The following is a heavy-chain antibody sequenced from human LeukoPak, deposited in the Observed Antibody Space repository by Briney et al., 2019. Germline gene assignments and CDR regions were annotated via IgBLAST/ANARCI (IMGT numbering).Heavy chain of an antibody. J-gene: IGHJ4*02. CDR1: GFTFSNYA. CDR3: AKEMSSRYSGTFAY. D-gene: IGHD1-26*01. V-gene: IGHV3-23*01. Sequence: GGSLRLSCAASGFTFSNYAMSWVRQAPGKGLEWVSTISGSNSTYYADSVKGRFTISRDNSKNTLSLQMNSLRVEDTAVYYCAKEMSSRYSGTFAYWGQGTLVTVSS. CDR2: ISGSNST.